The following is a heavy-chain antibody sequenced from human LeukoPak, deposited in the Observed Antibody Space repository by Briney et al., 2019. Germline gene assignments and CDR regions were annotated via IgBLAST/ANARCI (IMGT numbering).Heavy chain of an antibody. Sequence: GGSLRRSCAASGFTFGKAWMSWVRQAPGKGLEWVGRIKSKTDGGTTDYAAPVKGRFTISRDDSKNTLFLQMNSLKIEGTGVYYCTASLQYWGQGTLVTVAS. V-gene: IGHV3-15*01. CDR3: TASLQY. CDR2: IKSKTDGGTT. CDR1: GFTFGKAW. J-gene: IGHJ1*01.